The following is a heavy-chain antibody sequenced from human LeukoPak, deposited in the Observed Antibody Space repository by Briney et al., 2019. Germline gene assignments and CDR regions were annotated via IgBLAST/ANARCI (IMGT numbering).Heavy chain of an antibody. CDR2: ISGSGGST. CDR3: AKSPRSIPRAYYFDY. CDR1: GFTFSSYA. V-gene: IGHV3-23*01. J-gene: IGHJ4*02. D-gene: IGHD2-2*02. Sequence: GGSLRLSCAASGFTFSSYAMSWVRHAPGKGLEWVSAISGSGGSTYYADSVKGRFTISRDNSKNTLYLQMNSLRAEDTAVYYCAKSPRSIPRAYYFDYWGQGTLVTVSS.